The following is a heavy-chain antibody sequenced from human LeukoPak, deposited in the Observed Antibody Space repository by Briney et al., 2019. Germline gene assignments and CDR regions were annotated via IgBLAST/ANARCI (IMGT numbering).Heavy chain of an antibody. CDR3: ATNYDYVWGSYRPNWFDP. D-gene: IGHD3-16*02. CDR2: FDPEDGET. V-gene: IGHV1-24*01. CDR1: GYTVTELS. J-gene: IGHJ5*02. Sequence: GASVKVSCKVSGYTVTELSMHWVRQAPGKGLVWMRGFDPEDGETIYAQKFQGRVTMTEDTSTDTAYMELSSLRSEDTAVYYCATNYDYVWGSYRPNWFDPWGQGTLVTVSS.